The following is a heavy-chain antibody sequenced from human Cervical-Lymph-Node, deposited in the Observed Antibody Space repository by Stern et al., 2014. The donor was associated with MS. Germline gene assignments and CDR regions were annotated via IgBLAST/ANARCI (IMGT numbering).Heavy chain of an antibody. V-gene: IGHV3-33*01. CDR2: IWHDGSNN. CDR3: ARDRHDLGYCSGGSCYLPDY. J-gene: IGHJ4*02. D-gene: IGHD2-15*01. Sequence: VQLVESGGGVVQPGRSLRLSCAASGFTFSSYGMHWVRQAPGKGLEWVAVIWHDGSNNYYADSVKGRFTISRDNSKNSLYLQMNSLRAEDTAVYYCARDRHDLGYCSGGSCYLPDYWGQGTLVTVSS. CDR1: GFTFSSYG.